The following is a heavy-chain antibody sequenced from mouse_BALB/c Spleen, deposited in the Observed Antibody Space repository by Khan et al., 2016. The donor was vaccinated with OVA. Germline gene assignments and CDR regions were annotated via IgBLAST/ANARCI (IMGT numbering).Heavy chain of an antibody. CDR1: GFTFSDYG. J-gene: IGHJ3*01. D-gene: IGHD1-2*01. CDR3: ARGGGTAPFAY. Sequence: EVELVESGGGLVQPGGSRKLSCAASGFTFSDYGMAWVRQAPGKGPEWVAFISDLAYTIYYGDAVTGRFTISRENAKNNLYLELSILRSEDTASYYCARGGGTAPFAYWGRGTLVTVSA. CDR2: ISDLAYTI. V-gene: IGHV5-15*02.